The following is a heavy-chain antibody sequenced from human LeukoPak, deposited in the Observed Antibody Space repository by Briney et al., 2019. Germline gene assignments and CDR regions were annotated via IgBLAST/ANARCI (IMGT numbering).Heavy chain of an antibody. CDR2: IYPGDSDT. J-gene: IGHJ4*02. CDR3: ARLSYYGSGSSSLRY. V-gene: IGHV5-51*01. CDR1: GYSFTSYW. D-gene: IGHD3-10*01. Sequence: GESLQISCKGSGYSFTSYWIGWVRQMTGKGLEWMGSIYPGDSDTRYSPSFQGQVTISADKSISTAYLQWRSLKASDTAMYYCARLSYYGSGSSSLRYGGQGTLVTVSS.